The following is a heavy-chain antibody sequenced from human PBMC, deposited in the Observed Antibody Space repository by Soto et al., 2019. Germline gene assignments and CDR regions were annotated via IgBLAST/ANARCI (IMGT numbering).Heavy chain of an antibody. CDR1: GLTFSSYG. J-gene: IGHJ1*01. V-gene: IGHV3-33*01. D-gene: IGHD3-9*01. CDR3: ARGVRYFDWLSLTRPKHEYFQH. Sequence: PGGSLRLSCAASGLTFSSYGMHVVRQAPGKGLEWVAVIWYDGSNKYYADSVKGRFTISRDNSKNTLYLQMNSLRAEDTAVYYCARGVRYFDWLSLTRPKHEYFQHWGQGTLVTVSS. CDR2: IWYDGSNK.